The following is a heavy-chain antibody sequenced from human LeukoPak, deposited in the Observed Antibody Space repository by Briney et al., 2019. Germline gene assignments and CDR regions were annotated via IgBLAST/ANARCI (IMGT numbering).Heavy chain of an antibody. J-gene: IGHJ4*02. V-gene: IGHV1-69*04. Sequence: SVKVSCKASEGTFSSYAISWVRQAPGQGLEWMGRIIPILGIANYAQKFQGRVTITADKSTSTAYMELSSLRSEDTAVYYCARDLTPLRLTDYWGQGTLVTVSS. CDR2: IIPILGIA. D-gene: IGHD2-15*01. CDR1: EGTFSSYA. CDR3: ARDLTPLRLTDY.